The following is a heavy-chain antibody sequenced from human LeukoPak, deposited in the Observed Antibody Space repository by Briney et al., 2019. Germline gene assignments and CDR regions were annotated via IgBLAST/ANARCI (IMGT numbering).Heavy chain of an antibody. CDR1: GFTFSSYS. CDR2: ISSSSSYI. D-gene: IGHD5-18*01. Sequence: GGSLRLSYAASGFTFSSYSMNWVRQAPGKGLEWVSSISSSSSYIYYADSVKGRFTVSRDNAKNSLYLQLNSLRAEDTAVYSCARDQGGGYSYGWQSFDYWGQGTLVTVSS. V-gene: IGHV3-21*01. J-gene: IGHJ4*02. CDR3: ARDQGGGYSYGWQSFDY.